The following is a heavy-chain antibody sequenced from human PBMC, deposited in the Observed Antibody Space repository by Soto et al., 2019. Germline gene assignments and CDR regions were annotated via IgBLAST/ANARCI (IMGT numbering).Heavy chain of an antibody. CDR1: GYTFTSYH. CDR3: ARDTPPTDY. V-gene: IGHV1-18*01. J-gene: IGHJ4*02. Sequence: QVQLVQSGAEVKKPGASVKVSCKTSGYTFTSYHISWVRQAPGQGLEWMGWISAYNTNTNYAQKFQGRVTMTTDTLTSTAYMELRSLGSDDKAVYYCARDTPPTDYWGQGTLVTVSS. CDR2: ISAYNTNT.